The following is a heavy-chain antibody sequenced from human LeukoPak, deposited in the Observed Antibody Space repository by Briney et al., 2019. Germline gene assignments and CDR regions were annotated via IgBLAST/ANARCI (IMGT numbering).Heavy chain of an antibody. CDR3: ASAPRGLGYFNWTPPDV. CDR2: IIPIFVST. V-gene: IGHV1-69*06. Sequence: SVKVSCKAAGGTFSSYAISWERQAPGHGLEWMGVIIPIFVSTNYAQQFLGRVTITADKYSRTAFMQIRSLMSADTTDDYCASAPRGLGYFNWTPPDVWGKGTTVTVSS. J-gene: IGHJ6*04. CDR1: GGTFSSYA. D-gene: IGHD3-9*01.